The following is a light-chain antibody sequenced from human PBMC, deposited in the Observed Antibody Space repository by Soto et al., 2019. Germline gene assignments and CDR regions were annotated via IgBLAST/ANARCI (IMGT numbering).Light chain of an antibody. CDR2: KAS. J-gene: IGKJ1*01. CDR3: QQYNIYWT. V-gene: IGKV1-5*03. Sequence: DIQMTQSPSTLSASVGDRVTITCRASQSISSWLAWYQQKPGKAPKLMIYKASCLQSGVPSRFSGSGATTEFTLTISSLQPDVFATYYCQQYNIYWTCGQGTKVEIK. CDR1: QSISSW.